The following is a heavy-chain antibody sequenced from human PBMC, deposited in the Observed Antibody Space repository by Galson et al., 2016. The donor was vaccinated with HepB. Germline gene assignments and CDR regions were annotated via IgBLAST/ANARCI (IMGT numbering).Heavy chain of an antibody. CDR3: ARGLDDCVTPNCFWHS. CDR2: IAPDNGNT. D-gene: IGHD2-2*01. Sequence: SVKVSCKASGYTFTSYAITWVRQAPGQGLEWMGWIAPDNGNTVYAQRFQGRVTMTTRTSTRTAYMEVTSLRFDDTAVYYCARGLDDCVTPNCFWHSWGQGTLVAVSS. V-gene: IGHV1-18*01. CDR1: GYTFTSYA. J-gene: IGHJ1*01.